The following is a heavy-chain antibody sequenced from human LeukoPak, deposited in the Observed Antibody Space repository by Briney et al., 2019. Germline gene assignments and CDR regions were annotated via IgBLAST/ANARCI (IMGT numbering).Heavy chain of an antibody. V-gene: IGHV4-61*02. Sequence: SETLSLTGTVSGGSSSSGSYYWSWIRQPAGKGLEWIGRIYTSGSTNYNPSLKSRVTISVDTSKNQFSLKLSSVTAADTAVYYCASAIFGVEYNWFDPWGQGTLVTVSS. D-gene: IGHD3-3*01. CDR2: IYTSGST. CDR3: ASAIFGVEYNWFDP. CDR1: GGSSSSGSYY. J-gene: IGHJ5*02.